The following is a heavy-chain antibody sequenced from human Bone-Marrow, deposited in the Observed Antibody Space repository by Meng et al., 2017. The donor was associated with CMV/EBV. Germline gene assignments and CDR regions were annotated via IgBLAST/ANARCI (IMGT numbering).Heavy chain of an antibody. CDR3: ATHSSDWPYYFDY. Sequence: ASVKVSCKASGYTFTGYYMHWVRQAPGQGLEWMGWINPNSGGTNYAQKFQGRVTMTRDTSISTAYMELSRLRSDDTAVYYCATHSSDWPYYFDYWGQGTLVTVSS. CDR1: GYTFTGYY. D-gene: IGHD6-19*01. CDR2: INPNSGGT. V-gene: IGHV1-2*02. J-gene: IGHJ4*02.